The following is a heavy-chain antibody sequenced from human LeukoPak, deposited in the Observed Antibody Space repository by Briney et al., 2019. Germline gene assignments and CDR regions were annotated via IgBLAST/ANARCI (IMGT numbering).Heavy chain of an antibody. CDR1: GFTFSSYS. V-gene: IGHV3-21*01. D-gene: IGHD3-9*01. Sequence: AGGSLRLSCAASGFTFSSYSMNWVRQAPGKGLEWVSSISSSSSYIYYADSVKGRFTISRDNAKNSLYLQMNSLRAEDTAVYYCARVYYDILTYYFDYWGQGTLVTVSS. CDR3: ARVYYDILTYYFDY. CDR2: ISSSSSYI. J-gene: IGHJ4*02.